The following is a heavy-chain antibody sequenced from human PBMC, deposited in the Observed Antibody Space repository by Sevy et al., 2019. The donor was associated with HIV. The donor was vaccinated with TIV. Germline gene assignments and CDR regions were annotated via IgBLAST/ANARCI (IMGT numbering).Heavy chain of an antibody. Sequence: SETLSLTCTVSGGSISSYYWSWIRQPPGKGLEWIGYIYYSGSTKYNPSLKSRVTISIDTSKNQFSLKLSSVTAADTAVFYCAGAYGSSWYYFDYWGQGNLVTVSS. CDR1: GGSISSYY. V-gene: IGHV4-59*01. CDR3: AGAYGSSWYYFDY. CDR2: IYYSGST. J-gene: IGHJ4*02. D-gene: IGHD6-19*01.